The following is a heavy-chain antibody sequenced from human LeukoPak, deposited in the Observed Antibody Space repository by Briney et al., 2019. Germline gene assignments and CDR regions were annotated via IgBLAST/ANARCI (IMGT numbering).Heavy chain of an antibody. J-gene: IGHJ4*02. CDR1: GGTFNYYT. CDR3: AIMGGSTTRAVDY. Sequence: SVRVPCKASGGTFNYYTINWVRQAPGQGLEWMGRIVPMFGIPDYAQKLQGRVTLTADKSTSTAYMELSSLRSEDTAMYYCAIMGGSTTRAVDYWAQGTLVTVSS. CDR2: IVPMFGIP. V-gene: IGHV1-69*02. D-gene: IGHD2-8*01.